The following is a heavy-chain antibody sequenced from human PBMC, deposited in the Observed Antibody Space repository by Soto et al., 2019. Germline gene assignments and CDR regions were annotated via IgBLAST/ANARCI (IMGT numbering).Heavy chain of an antibody. J-gene: IGHJ6*02. CDR2: FYYSEST. CDR3: ARLGGYCSSTSCYGYYGMDV. D-gene: IGHD2-2*01. V-gene: IGHV4-39*01. CDR1: GGPISSGPYS. Sequence: QLQLQESGPGLVKPSETLSLTCTVSGGPISSGPYSWGWIRQPPGEGLEWIGTFYYSESTYYNPSLGSRVTISVDTSKNQFSLKVSSVTVADTAVYYCARLGGYCSSTSCYGYYGMDVWGQGTTVTVSS.